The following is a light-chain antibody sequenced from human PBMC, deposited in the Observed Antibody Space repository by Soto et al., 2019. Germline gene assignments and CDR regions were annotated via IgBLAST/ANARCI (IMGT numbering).Light chain of an antibody. CDR2: RNN. V-gene: IGLV1-47*01. CDR3: AAWDDSLSGPV. CDR1: SSNIGSNY. J-gene: IGLJ2*01. Sequence: QSVLTQPPSASGTPGQRVTISCSGSSSNIGSNYVYWYQQLPGTAPKLLIYRNNQRPSGVPDRFSGSKSGTSASLAISGLRSEDEADYYCAAWDDSLSGPVFGGGTQL.